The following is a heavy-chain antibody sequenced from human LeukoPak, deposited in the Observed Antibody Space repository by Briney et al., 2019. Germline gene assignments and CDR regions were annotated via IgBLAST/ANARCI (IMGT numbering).Heavy chain of an antibody. V-gene: IGHV1-24*01. CDR1: GYTLTELS. Sequence: ASVKVSCKVSGYTLTELSMHWVRQAPGKGLEWMGGSDPEDGETIYAQKFQGRVTMTEDTSTDTAYMELSSLRSEDTAVYYCATGGYNWNDVAGWFDPWGQGTLVTVSS. CDR3: ATGGYNWNDVAGWFDP. D-gene: IGHD1-1*01. J-gene: IGHJ5*02. CDR2: SDPEDGET.